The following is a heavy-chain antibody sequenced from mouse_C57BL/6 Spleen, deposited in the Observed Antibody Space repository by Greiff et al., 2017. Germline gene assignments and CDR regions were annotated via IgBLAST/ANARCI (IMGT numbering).Heavy chain of an antibody. V-gene: IGHV1-5*01. CDR3: TRPYSNYGAMDY. Sequence: EVQLQQSGTVLARPGASVKMSCKTSGYTFTSYWMHWVKQRPGQGLEWIGAIYPGNSDTSYNQKFKGKAKLTAVTSASTAYMELSSLTNEDSAVXYCTRPYSNYGAMDYWGQGTSVTVSS. J-gene: IGHJ4*01. D-gene: IGHD2-5*01. CDR1: GYTFTSYW. CDR2: IYPGNSDT.